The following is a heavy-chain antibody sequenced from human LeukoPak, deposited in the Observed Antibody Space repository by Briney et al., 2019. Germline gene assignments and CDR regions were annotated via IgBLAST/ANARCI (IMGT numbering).Heavy chain of an antibody. CDR1: GFTFSNYW. Sequence: AGGSLRLSCAASGFTFSNYWMAWVRQAPGKGPEWVANIKQDESEKYYVDSMKGRFTISRDNAKKSLYLQMNSLRVDDTAVYYCARDVEGSLDYWGQGTLVTVSS. J-gene: IGHJ4*02. CDR3: ARDVEGSLDY. V-gene: IGHV3-7*01. CDR2: IKQDESEK. D-gene: IGHD5-24*01.